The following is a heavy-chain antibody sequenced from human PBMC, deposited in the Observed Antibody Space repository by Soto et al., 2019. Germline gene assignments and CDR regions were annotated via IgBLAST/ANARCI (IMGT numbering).Heavy chain of an antibody. D-gene: IGHD6-19*01. J-gene: IGHJ5*02. Sequence: QVQLVESGGGVVQPGRSLRLSCAASGFTFSSYGMHWVRQAPGKGLEWVAVIWYDGSNKYYADSVKGRFTISRDNSKNTLYLQMNSLRAEDTAVYYCARGLRGIAVEGNWFDPWGQGTLVTVSS. CDR2: IWYDGSNK. V-gene: IGHV3-33*01. CDR3: ARGLRGIAVEGNWFDP. CDR1: GFTFSSYG.